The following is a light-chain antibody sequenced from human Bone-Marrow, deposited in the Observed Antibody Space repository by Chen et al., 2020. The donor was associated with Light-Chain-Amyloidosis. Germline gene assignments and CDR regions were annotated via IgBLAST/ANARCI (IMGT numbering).Light chain of an antibody. CDR2: GAS. V-gene: IGKV3-20*01. Sequence: ESVLTQSPGTLSLSPGERATLSCRASQSVTSSYLAWYQQKPGQAPRLLIYGASNRATGIPDRFSGSGSGTDFTLTISRLEPEDFAVYYCHQYGSSRGTFGQGTKVETK. CDR3: HQYGSSRGT. J-gene: IGKJ1*01. CDR1: QSVTSSY.